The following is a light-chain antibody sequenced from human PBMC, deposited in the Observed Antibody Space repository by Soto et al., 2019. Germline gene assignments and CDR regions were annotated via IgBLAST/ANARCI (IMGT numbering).Light chain of an antibody. CDR1: SSDVGSYNL. CDR3: CSYAGSSTPYV. Sequence: QSVLTQPASVSGSPGQPITISCTGTSSDVGSYNLVSWYQQHPGKAPKLMIYEVSKRPSGVSNRFSGSKSGNTASLTISGLQAEDEADYYCCSYAGSSTPYVFGTGTQLTVL. CDR2: EVS. J-gene: IGLJ1*01. V-gene: IGLV2-23*02.